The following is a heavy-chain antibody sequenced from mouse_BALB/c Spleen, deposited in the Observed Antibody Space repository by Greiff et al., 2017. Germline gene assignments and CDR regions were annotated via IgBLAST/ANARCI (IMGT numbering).Heavy chain of an antibody. Sequence: EVHLVESGPSLVKPSQTLSLTCSVTGDSITSGYWNWIRKFPGNKLEYMGYISYSGSTYYNPSLKSRISITRDTSKNQYYLQLNSVTTEDTATYYCSRSGYDYDLAWFAYWGQGTLVTVSA. D-gene: IGHD2-4*01. CDR3: SRSGYDYDLAWFAY. V-gene: IGHV3-8*02. CDR1: GDSITSGY. J-gene: IGHJ3*01. CDR2: ISYSGST.